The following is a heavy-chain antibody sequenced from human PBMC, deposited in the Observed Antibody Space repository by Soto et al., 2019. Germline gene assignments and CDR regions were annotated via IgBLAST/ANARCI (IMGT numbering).Heavy chain of an antibody. D-gene: IGHD6-13*01. CDR2: MNPNSGNT. J-gene: IGHJ6*02. V-gene: IGHV1-8*01. Sequence: QVQLVQSGAEVKKPGASVKVSCKASGYTFTSYDINWVRQATGQGLEWMGWMNPNSGNTGYAQKFHGRVTMTRNTSISTAYMELSSLRSEDTAVYYCARRGYSSSWYYYYYYGIDVWGQGTTVTVSS. CDR3: ARRGYSSSWYYYYYYGIDV. CDR1: GYTFTSYD.